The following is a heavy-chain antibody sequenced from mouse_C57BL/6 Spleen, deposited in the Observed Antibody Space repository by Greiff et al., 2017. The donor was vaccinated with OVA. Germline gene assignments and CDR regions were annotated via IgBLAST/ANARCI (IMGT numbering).Heavy chain of an antibody. D-gene: IGHD1-1*01. CDR1: GYTFTSYW. V-gene: IGHV14-2*01. J-gene: IGHJ2*01. Sequence: EVQLQQPGTELVKPGASVKLSCKASGYTFTSYWMHWVKQRPGQGLEWIGRIDPEDGETKYAPKFQGKATITADTSSNTAYLQLSSLTSEDTAVYYCARSDYYGTDYYFDYWGQGTTLTVSS. CDR3: ARSDYYGTDYYFDY. CDR2: IDPEDGET.